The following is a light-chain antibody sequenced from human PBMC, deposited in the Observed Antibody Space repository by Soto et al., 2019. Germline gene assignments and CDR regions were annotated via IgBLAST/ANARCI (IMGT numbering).Light chain of an antibody. CDR2: EVS. Sequence: QSVLTQPASVSGSPGQSITISCTGTSSDVGGYNYVSWYQQHPGKAPKHMIYEVSNRPSGVSNRFSGSKSGNTASLTISGLQAEDEADYYCSSYTSRSTLVFGTGTKLTVL. CDR1: SSDVGGYNY. CDR3: SSYTSRSTLV. V-gene: IGLV2-14*01. J-gene: IGLJ1*01.